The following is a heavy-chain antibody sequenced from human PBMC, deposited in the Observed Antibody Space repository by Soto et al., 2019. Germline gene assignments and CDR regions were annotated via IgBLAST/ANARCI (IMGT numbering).Heavy chain of an antibody. CDR1: GGSISSYY. CDR2: IYTSGST. V-gene: IGHV4-4*07. CDR3: ARATRYYYDSSGYYSPYYYYYGMDV. D-gene: IGHD3-22*01. Sequence: SETLSLTCTVSGGSISSYYWSWIRQPAGKGLEWIGRIYTSGSTNYNPSLKSRVTMSVDTSKNQFSLKLSSVTAADTAVYYCARATRYYYDSSGYYSPYYYYYGMDVWGQGTTVT. J-gene: IGHJ6*02.